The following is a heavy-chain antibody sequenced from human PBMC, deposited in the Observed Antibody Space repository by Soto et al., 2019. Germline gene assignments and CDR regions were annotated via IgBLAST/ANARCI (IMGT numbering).Heavy chain of an antibody. CDR1: GFSLSTNGEG. J-gene: IGHJ5*02. CDR3: AHLRSGWTPNWIEP. Sequence: QITLKESGPTLVKPTQTLTLTCTFSGFSLSTNGEGVGWIRQSPGRALEWLGLIYWDDEIRYSPSLRSRLTITKHTSKKQVVLTMTNMDPVDTGTYFCAHLRSGWTPNWIEPWGQGTLVTVSS. D-gene: IGHD6-19*01. CDR2: IYWDDEI. V-gene: IGHV2-5*02.